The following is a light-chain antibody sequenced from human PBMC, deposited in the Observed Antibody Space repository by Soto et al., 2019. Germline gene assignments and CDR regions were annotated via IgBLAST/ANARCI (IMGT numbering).Light chain of an antibody. CDR3: QQSYSTPIT. CDR1: QSISSY. Sequence: DIQMTQSPSSLSASVGDRVTITCRASQSISSYLNWYQQKPGKAPRLLIYGASTRATGIPARFSGSGSGTEFTLTISSLQPDDFATYYCQQSYSTPITFGQGTRLEI. J-gene: IGKJ5*01. CDR2: GAS. V-gene: IGKV1-39*01.